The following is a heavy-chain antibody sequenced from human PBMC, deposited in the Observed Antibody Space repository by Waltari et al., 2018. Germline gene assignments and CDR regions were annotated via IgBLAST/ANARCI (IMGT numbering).Heavy chain of an antibody. J-gene: IGHJ4*02. CDR1: GYTFTGYY. Sequence: QVQLVQSGAEVKKPGASVKVSCKASGYTFTGYYMHWVRQAPGQGLEWMGWINPNSGGTNYAQKCQGRVTMTRDTSISTAYMELSRLRSDDTAVYYCARESYYDILTGYSDYWGQGTLVTVSS. CDR2: INPNSGGT. D-gene: IGHD3-9*01. V-gene: IGHV1-2*02. CDR3: ARESYYDILTGYSDY.